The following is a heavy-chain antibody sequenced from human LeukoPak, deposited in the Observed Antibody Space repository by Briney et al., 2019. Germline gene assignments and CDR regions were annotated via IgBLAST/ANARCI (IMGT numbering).Heavy chain of an antibody. J-gene: IGHJ3*02. CDR3: AKDPALVYSGYQLLSHTDAFDI. CDR2: IRYDGSNK. V-gene: IGHV3-30*02. D-gene: IGHD2-2*01. Sequence: PGGSLRLSCAASGFTFSSYGMHWVRQAPGKGLEWVAFIRYDGSNKYYADSVKGRFTISRDNSKNTLYLQMNSLRAEDTAVYYCAKDPALVYSGYQLLSHTDAFDIWGQGTMVTVSS. CDR1: GFTFSSYG.